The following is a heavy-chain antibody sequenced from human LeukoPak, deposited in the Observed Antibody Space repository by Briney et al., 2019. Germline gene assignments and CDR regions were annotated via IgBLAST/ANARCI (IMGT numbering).Heavy chain of an antibody. CDR3: ARLGCSGGSCYRGVDWYGMDV. Sequence: SETLSLTCTVSGGSISSSSYYWGWTRQPPGKGLEWIGSIYYSGSTYYNPSLKSRVTISVDTSKNQFSLKLSSVTAADTAVYYCARLGCSGGSCYRGVDWYGMDVWGQGTTVTVSS. D-gene: IGHD2-15*01. CDR2: IYYSGST. CDR1: GGSISSSSYY. J-gene: IGHJ6*02. V-gene: IGHV4-39*01.